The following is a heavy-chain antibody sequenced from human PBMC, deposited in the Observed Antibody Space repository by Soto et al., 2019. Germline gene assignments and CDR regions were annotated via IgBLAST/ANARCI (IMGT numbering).Heavy chain of an antibody. V-gene: IGHV1-69*13. CDR3: ARDSRAARPPWYYYYGMDV. Sequence: SVKVSCKASGGTFSSYAISWVRQAPGQGLEWMGGIIPIFGTANYAQKFQGRVTITADESTSTAYMELSSLRSEDTAVYYCARDSRAARPPWYYYYGMDVWGQGTTVTVSS. CDR2: IIPIFGTA. CDR1: GGTFSSYA. J-gene: IGHJ6*02. D-gene: IGHD6-6*01.